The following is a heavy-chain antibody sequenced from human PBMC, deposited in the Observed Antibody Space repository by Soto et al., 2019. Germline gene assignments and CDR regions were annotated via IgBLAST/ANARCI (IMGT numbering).Heavy chain of an antibody. Sequence: QVQLVESGGDVVQPGRSLSLSCAASGFTFSNYGRHWVRQASGKVLEWVAVIWYDGRNKYYADSVKVRFTISRDNSKNTLEIHINSLSAEDTAVYDGAREGTVTPDFDYLGQGTLVTVSS. CDR2: IWYDGRNK. CDR1: GFTFSNYG. V-gene: IGHV3-33*01. CDR3: AREGTVTPDFDY. D-gene: IGHD4-17*01. J-gene: IGHJ4*02.